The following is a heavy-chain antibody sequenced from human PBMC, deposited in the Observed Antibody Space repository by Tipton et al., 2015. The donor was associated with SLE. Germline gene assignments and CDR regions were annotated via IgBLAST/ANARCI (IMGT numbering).Heavy chain of an antibody. Sequence: LRLSCTVSGGSISSYYWSWIRQPPGKGLEWIGYIYTSGSTNYNPSLQSRVTISVDTSKNQFSLKLSSVTAADTAVYYCAGKTGITLYRSIAGDLSDYWGQGTLVTVSS. CDR1: GGSISSYY. V-gene: IGHV4-4*08. J-gene: IGHJ4*02. CDR2: IYTSGST. CDR3: AGKTGITLYRSIAGDLSDY. D-gene: IGHD6-6*01.